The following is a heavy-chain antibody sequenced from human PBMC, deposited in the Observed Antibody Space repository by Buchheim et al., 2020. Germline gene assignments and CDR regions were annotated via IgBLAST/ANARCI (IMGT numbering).Heavy chain of an antibody. CDR3: ARLTVVTEPYFDY. Sequence: QLQLQESGPGLVKPSETLSLTCTVSGGSISSSSYYWGWIRQPPGKGLEWIGSIDYSGSTYYNPSLKSRVTISVATSKNPFSLKRSSVTAADTAVYYCARLTVVTEPYFDYWGQGTL. CDR2: IDYSGST. J-gene: IGHJ4*02. CDR1: GGSISSSSYY. D-gene: IGHD4-23*01. V-gene: IGHV4-39*01.